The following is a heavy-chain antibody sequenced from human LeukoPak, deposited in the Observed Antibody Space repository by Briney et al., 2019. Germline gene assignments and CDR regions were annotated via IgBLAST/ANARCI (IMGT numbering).Heavy chain of an antibody. CDR1: GYTFTYHY. D-gene: IGHD1-26*01. CDR2: INPSNGNT. Sequence: ASVKVSCKASGYTFTYHYIHLVRQAPGQGLDRMGIINPSNGNTNYAQKFQGRVTMTRDTSTSTVYMELSSLGSEDTAVYYCARESDSGKDFDCWGQGTLVTVSS. V-gene: IGHV1-46*01. CDR3: ARESDSGKDFDC. J-gene: IGHJ4*02.